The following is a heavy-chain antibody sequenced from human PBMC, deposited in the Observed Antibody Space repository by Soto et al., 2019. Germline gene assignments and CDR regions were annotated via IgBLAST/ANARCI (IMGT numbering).Heavy chain of an antibody. Sequence: QAHLVQSGPEVKKPGATVKVSCEGSGYIFTSYGIAWVRQAPGQGLEWMGWISAHNGNTEYAQKFQGRVTVTRDTSTSSDDLERRSLGYDDAALYDCARGGYGDYWGQGALVTVSS. J-gene: IGHJ4*02. CDR1: GYIFTSYG. CDR2: ISAHNGNT. D-gene: IGHD2-15*01. V-gene: IGHV1-18*01. CDR3: ARGGYGDY.